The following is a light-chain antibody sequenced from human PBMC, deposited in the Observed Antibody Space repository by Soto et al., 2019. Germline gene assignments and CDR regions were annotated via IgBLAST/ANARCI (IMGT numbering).Light chain of an antibody. Sequence: DIQMTQSPSSLSASVGDRVTITCRAGQSIVTYVNWYQQKPGKAPKLLVYAASNLQGGVPSRFSGSGSGTDFTLTISSLQPEDFATYYCQQSYSTWWTFGQGTKV. CDR2: AAS. CDR1: QSIVTY. J-gene: IGKJ1*01. V-gene: IGKV1-39*01. CDR3: QQSYSTWWT.